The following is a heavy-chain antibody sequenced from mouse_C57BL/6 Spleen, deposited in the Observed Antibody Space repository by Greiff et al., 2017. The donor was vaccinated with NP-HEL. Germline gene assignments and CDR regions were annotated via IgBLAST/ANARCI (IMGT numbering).Heavy chain of an antibody. D-gene: IGHD2-1*01. V-gene: IGHV14-4*01. CDR3: TTEAYGNPLFDY. CDR2: IDPENGDT. Sequence: VQLQQSGAELVRPGASVKLSCTASGFNIKDDYMHWVKQRPEQGLEWIGWIDPENGDTEYASKFQGKATITADTSSNTAYLQLSSLTSEDTAVYYCTTEAYGNPLFDYWGQGTTLTVSS. CDR1: GFNIKDDY. J-gene: IGHJ2*01.